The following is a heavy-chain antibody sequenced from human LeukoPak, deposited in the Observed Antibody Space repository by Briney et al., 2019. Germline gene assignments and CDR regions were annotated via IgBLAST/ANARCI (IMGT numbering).Heavy chain of an antibody. Sequence: GGSLRLSCAASGFTVSSNYMSWVRQAPGEGLEWVSAITGSAGSAYYADSVEGRFTISRDNSKNTLYLQMNSLRAEDTAVYYCAKNVRSPENDNWGQGTMVTVSS. CDR1: GFTVSSNY. CDR2: ITGSAGSA. J-gene: IGHJ3*01. V-gene: IGHV3-23*01. CDR3: AKNVRSPENDN. D-gene: IGHD1-14*01.